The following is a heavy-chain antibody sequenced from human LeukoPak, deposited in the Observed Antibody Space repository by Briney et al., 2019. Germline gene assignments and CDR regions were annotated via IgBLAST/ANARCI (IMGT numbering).Heavy chain of an antibody. J-gene: IGHJ4*02. V-gene: IGHV4-59*01. Sequence: SETLSLTCTVSGGSISSFHWSWLRQPTGKGLEWLGYIYYSGSINCNPSLKSRVTISVDTSKNQFSLNLSSVTAADTAVYYCARRAYSSGYYFFVYWGQGALVTVSS. CDR1: GGSISSFH. D-gene: IGHD6-19*01. CDR3: ARRAYSSGYYFFVY. CDR2: IYYSGSI.